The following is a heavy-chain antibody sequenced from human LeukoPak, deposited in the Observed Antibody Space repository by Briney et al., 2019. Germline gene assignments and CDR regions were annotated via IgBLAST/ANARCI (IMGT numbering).Heavy chain of an antibody. J-gene: IGHJ4*02. CDR3: ARDPSSGWYLEYYFDY. D-gene: IGHD6-19*01. V-gene: IGHV1-69*05. CDR2: IIPIFGTA. CDR1: GGTFSSYA. Sequence: GASVKVSCKSCGGTFSSYAISWVRQAPGQGLEWMGRIIPIFGTANYAQKFQGRVTITTDESTSTAYMELSSLRSEDTAVYYCARDPSSGWYLEYYFDYWGQGTLVTVSS.